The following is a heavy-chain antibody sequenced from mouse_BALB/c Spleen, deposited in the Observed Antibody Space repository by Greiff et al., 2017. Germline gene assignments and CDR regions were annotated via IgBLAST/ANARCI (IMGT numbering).Heavy chain of an antibody. CDR3: ARGGTTAPFAY. Sequence: QVQLQQPGAELVKPGASVKLSCKASGYTFTSYWMHWVKQRPGQGLEWIGEINPSNGRTNYNEKFKSKATLTVDKSSSTAYMQLSSLTSEDSAVYYCARGGTTAPFAYWGQGTLVTVSA. CDR2: INPSNGRT. J-gene: IGHJ3*01. D-gene: IGHD1-2*01. V-gene: IGHV1S81*02. CDR1: GYTFTSYW.